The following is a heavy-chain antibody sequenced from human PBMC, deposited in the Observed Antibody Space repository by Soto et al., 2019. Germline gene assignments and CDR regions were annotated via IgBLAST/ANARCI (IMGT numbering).Heavy chain of an antibody. D-gene: IGHD3-16*01. CDR2: VYYRGSI. Sequence: PSETLSLTCTVSGDSISSPDYYWSWIRQAPGKGLELIGYVYYRGSIYYTPSFESRVSISIDTSKNQFSLSLTSVTAADSAVYFCARVTFTPNWFDSWGQGILVTVSS. CDR3: ARVTFTPNWFDS. CDR1: GDSISSPDYY. J-gene: IGHJ5*01. V-gene: IGHV4-30-4*01.